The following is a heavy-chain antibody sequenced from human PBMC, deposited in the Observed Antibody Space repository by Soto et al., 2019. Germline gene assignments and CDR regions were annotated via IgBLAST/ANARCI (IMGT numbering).Heavy chain of an antibody. CDR1: GDSISGYH. CDR3: TREYSYHFDP. V-gene: IGHV4-4*07. Sequence: SETLSLTCIVSGDSISGYHWSWIRQPAGKGLEWIGRIYSSGSTNYNPSLKSRVTMSIDTSKNQFSLKLTSVTAADTAVYYCTREYSYHFDPWGQGALVTVS. J-gene: IGHJ5*02. CDR2: IYSSGST. D-gene: IGHD4-4*01.